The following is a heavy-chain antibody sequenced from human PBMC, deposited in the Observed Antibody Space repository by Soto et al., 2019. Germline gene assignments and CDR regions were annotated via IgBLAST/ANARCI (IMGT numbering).Heavy chain of an antibody. CDR1: GGTFSSYA. J-gene: IGHJ4*02. CDR2: INPSDGST. D-gene: IGHD3-9*01. V-gene: IGHV1-46*03. Sequence: ASVKVSCKASGGTFSSYAFSWVRQAPGQGLEWMGIINPSDGSTSYPQMFRGRVTMTRDTFTSTVYMELSSLRSEDTAVYYCARVSPFLTGPDYWGQGTLVTVSS. CDR3: ARVSPFLTGPDY.